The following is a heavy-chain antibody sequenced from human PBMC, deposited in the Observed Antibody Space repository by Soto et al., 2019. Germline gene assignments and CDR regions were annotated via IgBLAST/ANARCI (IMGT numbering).Heavy chain of an antibody. CDR3: ARDVAVATNGSHSPFDY. V-gene: IGHV4-38-2*02. J-gene: IGHJ4*02. Sequence: ASETLSLTCVVSGFSISSGYYWGWIRQPPGKGLEWIGSIYESGTSYYNPSLKSRVTISVDTPKNQFSLKLSSVTAADTALYYCARDVAVATNGSHSPFDYWGQGTLV. CDR2: IYESGTS. D-gene: IGHD3-10*01. CDR1: GFSISSGYY.